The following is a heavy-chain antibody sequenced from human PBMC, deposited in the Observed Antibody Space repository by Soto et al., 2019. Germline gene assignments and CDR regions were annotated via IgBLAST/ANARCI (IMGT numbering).Heavy chain of an antibody. V-gene: IGHV4-4*02. D-gene: IGHD3-16*01. CDR2: IYHSGSP. CDR3: ARKPDVATAKVGGGYDFDV. CDR1: SGSVFTTNW. Sequence: QVQLQESGPGLVKPSGTLSLTCAASSGSVFTTNWWSLVRQSPGRGLQWIGDIYHSGSPKNNPSHKSRVSISIDKSKDRFFLNLTSVTAADTAVYYCARKPDVATAKVGGGYDFDVWGQGTMVTVSS. J-gene: IGHJ3*01.